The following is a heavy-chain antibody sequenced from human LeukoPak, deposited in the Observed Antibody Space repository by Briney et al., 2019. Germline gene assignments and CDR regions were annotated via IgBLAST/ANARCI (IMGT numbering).Heavy chain of an antibody. J-gene: IGHJ4*02. CDR2: TLSKTDGGTT. CDR3: TTDPSYLNWYYVGFDC. V-gene: IGHV3-15*01. CDR1: GFTPSNAW. Sequence: PGGSLRLSCVASGFTPSNAWTSWVRQAPGEWREWVGRTLSKTDGGTTDYAGSVNGRFTISRDDSKTTLYLQMNSLKTEDTAVYYCTTDPSYLNWYYVGFDCWGQGTLVTVS. D-gene: IGHD1-7*01.